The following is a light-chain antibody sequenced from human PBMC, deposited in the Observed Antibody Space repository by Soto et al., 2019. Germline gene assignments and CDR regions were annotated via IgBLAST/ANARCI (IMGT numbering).Light chain of an antibody. Sequence: QSVLTQPASVSGSPGQSITISCTGTSSDVGLYDYVSWYQQHPGKAPQLMIYAVSNRPSGVSNRFSASKSGNTASLFISGLQSEDEADYYCAAWDDSLNGYVFGTGTKVTVL. CDR3: AAWDDSLNGYV. V-gene: IGLV2-14*01. CDR2: AVS. CDR1: SSDVGLYDY. J-gene: IGLJ1*01.